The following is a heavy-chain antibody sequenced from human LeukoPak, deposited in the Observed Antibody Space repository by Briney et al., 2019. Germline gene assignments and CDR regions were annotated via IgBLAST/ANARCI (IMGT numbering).Heavy chain of an antibody. D-gene: IGHD5-12*01. CDR1: GFTFSSYA. CDR3: ARGGGYRGYGQDY. J-gene: IGHJ4*02. V-gene: IGHV3-64*01. Sequence: GSLRLSCAASGFTFSSYAMHWVRQAPGKGLEYVSAISSNGDATYYANSVEGRFTISRDNSKNTLYLQMGSLRVEDMAVYYCARGGGYRGYGQDYWGQGTLVTVSS. CDR2: ISSNGDAT.